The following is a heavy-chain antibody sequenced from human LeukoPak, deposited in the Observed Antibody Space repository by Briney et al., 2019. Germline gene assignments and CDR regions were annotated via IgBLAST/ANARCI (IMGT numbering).Heavy chain of an antibody. V-gene: IGHV4-34*01. Sequence: SETLSLTCAVYGGSFSGYYWSWIRQPPGKGLEWIGEINHSGSTNYNPSLKSRVTISVDTSKNQFSLKLGSVTAADTAVYYCARVALRSYYYMDVWGKGTTVTVSS. D-gene: IGHD4-17*01. CDR3: ARVALRSYYYMDV. CDR1: GGSFSGYY. CDR2: INHSGST. J-gene: IGHJ6*03.